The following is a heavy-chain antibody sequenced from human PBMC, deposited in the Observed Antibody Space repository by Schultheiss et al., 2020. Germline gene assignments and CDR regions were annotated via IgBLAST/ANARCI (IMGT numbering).Heavy chain of an antibody. J-gene: IGHJ6*02. CDR2: IIPIFGTA. Sequence: SVKVSCKASGYTFTGYYMHWVRQAPGQGLEWMGGIIPIFGTANYAQKFQGRVTITADESTSTAYMELSSLRSEDTAVYYCARDVGGDPTPNWYYYGMDVWGQGATVTVSS. CDR1: GYTFTGYY. CDR3: ARDVGGDPTPNWYYYGMDV. D-gene: IGHD2-21*01. V-gene: IGHV1-69*13.